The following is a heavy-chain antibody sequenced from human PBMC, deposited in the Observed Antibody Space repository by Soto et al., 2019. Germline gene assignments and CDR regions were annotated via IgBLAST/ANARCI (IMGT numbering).Heavy chain of an antibody. J-gene: IGHJ4*02. D-gene: IGHD1-1*01. Sequence: SETLSLTCAVSGGSISSGGYSWSWIRQPPGKGLEWIGYMYHSGSTYYNPSLKSRVTISIDRSKNQFSLKLSSVTAADTAVYYCARDLGTGTTLYYWGQGTLVTVSS. CDR2: MYHSGST. CDR1: GGSISSGGYS. V-gene: IGHV4-30-2*01. CDR3: ARDLGTGTTLYY.